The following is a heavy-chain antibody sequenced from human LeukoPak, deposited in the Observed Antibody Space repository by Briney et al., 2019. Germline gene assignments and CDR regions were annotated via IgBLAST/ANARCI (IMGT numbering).Heavy chain of an antibody. V-gene: IGHV4-34*01. CDR1: GGSFSGYY. J-gene: IGHJ5*02. Sequence: SETLSLTCAVYGGSFSGYYWSWIRQPPGKGLEWIGEINRSGSTNYNPSLKSRVTISVDTSKNQFSLKLSSVTAADTAVYYCARVYSPDCSSTSCYPWFDPWGQGTLVTVSS. D-gene: IGHD2-2*01. CDR2: INRSGST. CDR3: ARVYSPDCSSTSCYPWFDP.